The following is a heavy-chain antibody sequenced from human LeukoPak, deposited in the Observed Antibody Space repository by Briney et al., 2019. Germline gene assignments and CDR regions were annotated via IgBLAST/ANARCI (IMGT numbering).Heavy chain of an antibody. V-gene: IGHV4-34*01. CDR1: GGSFSGYY. CDR3: ARLKSTTEASVDY. J-gene: IGHJ4*02. CDR2: INHSGST. D-gene: IGHD1-1*01. Sequence: PSETLSLTCAVYGGSFSGYYWSWIRQPPGKGLEWIGEINHSGSTNYNPSLKSRVTISVDTSKNQFSLKLSSVTAADTAVYYCARLKSTTEASVDYWGQGTLVTVSS.